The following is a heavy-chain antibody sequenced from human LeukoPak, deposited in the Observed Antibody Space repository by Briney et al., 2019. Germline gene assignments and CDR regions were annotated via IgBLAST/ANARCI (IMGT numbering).Heavy chain of an antibody. CDR1: GGTFSSYA. CDR3: ASYTYYYDSSGLPH. Sequence: SVKVSCKASGGTFSSYAISWVRQAPGQGLEWMGRIIPIFGTANYAQKFQGRVTITTDESTSTAYMELSSLRSEGTAVYYCASYTYYYDSSGLPHWGQGTMVTVSS. V-gene: IGHV1-69*05. J-gene: IGHJ3*01. D-gene: IGHD3-22*01. CDR2: IIPIFGTA.